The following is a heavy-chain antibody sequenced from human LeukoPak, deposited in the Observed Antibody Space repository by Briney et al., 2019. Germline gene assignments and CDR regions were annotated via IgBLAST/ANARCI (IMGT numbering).Heavy chain of an antibody. CDR2: IWYDRSKK. CDR3: AKGDNYKPLYFDN. J-gene: IGHJ4*02. D-gene: IGHD1-20*01. Sequence: GGSLRLSCAASGFTFSSYGMHWVRQAPGKGLEWVAVIWYDRSKKFYADSVEGRFTISSDNSKNTLFLQMNSLRDEDTAVYYCAKGDNYKPLYFDNWGQGSLVTVTA. V-gene: IGHV3-33*06. CDR1: GFTFSSYG.